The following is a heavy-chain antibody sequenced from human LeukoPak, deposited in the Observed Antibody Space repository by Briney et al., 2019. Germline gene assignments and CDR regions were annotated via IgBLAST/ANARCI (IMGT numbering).Heavy chain of an antibody. D-gene: IGHD6-6*01. CDR1: GFTFSSYS. V-gene: IGHV3-48*04. Sequence: GGSLRLSCAASGFTFSSYSMNRVRQAPGKGLEWVSYISSSGGTIYYADSVKGRFTISRDNAKNSLYLQMNSLRAEDTAVYYCARMRPELDYWGQGTLVTVSS. CDR2: ISSSGGTI. CDR3: ARMRPELDY. J-gene: IGHJ4*02.